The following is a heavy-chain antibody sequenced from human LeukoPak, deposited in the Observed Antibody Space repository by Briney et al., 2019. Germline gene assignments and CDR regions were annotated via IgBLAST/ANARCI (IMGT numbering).Heavy chain of an antibody. Sequence: SKTLSLTCDVSGDSMGSSRFSWSWLRQPPGKGLEWIGYSYHGGSTHYNPSLQSRVTISVDRSKKQFSPNLNSVTAADTAVYYCARMVVDVTRWFDPWGQGTLVTVSS. D-gene: IGHD2-15*01. J-gene: IGHJ5*02. CDR3: ARMVVDVTRWFDP. CDR1: GDSMGSSRFS. V-gene: IGHV4-30-2*01. CDR2: SYHGGST.